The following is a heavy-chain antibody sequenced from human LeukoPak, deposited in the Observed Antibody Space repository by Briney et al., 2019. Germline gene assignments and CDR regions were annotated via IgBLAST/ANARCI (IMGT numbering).Heavy chain of an antibody. D-gene: IGHD3-10*01. CDR3: AGDTDDYSYMDV. CDR2: IDPSGTT. CDR1: GGSFSGNY. Sequence: SETLSLTCAIYGGSFSGNYWSWIRQPPGKGLEWIGEIDPSGTTNYNPSLKSPVTISGDTSKNQFSLNLTSVTAADTAVYYCAGDTDDYSYMDVWGKGTTVTVSS. V-gene: IGHV4-34*01. J-gene: IGHJ6*03.